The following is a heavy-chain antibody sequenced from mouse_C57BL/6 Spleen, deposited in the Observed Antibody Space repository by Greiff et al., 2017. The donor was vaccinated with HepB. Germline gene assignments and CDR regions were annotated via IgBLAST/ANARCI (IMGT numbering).Heavy chain of an antibody. J-gene: IGHJ2*01. CDR1: GFTFSSYA. CDR3: ARRGGYYGSSYYFDY. V-gene: IGHV5-4*03. D-gene: IGHD1-1*01. Sequence: DVMLVESGGGLVKPGGSLKLSCAASGFTFSSYAMSWVRQTPEKRLEWVATISDGGSYTYYPDNVKGRFTISRDNAKNNLYLQMSHLKSEDTAMYYCARRGGYYGSSYYFDYWGQGTTLTVSS. CDR2: ISDGGSYT.